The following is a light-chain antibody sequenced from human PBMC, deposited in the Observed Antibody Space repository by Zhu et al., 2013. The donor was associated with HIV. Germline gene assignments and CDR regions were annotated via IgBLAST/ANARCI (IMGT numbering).Light chain of an antibody. CDR2: QDT. CDR3: QVWDSSSGHVV. Sequence: SYELTQPPSVSVSPGQTASITCSGDKLGAKYACWYQQKPGQSPVLVIYQDTQRPSGIPERFSGSNSGNTATLTISGTQAMDEADYFCQVWDSSSGHVVFGGGTKLIVV. CDR1: KLGAKY. V-gene: IGLV3-1*01. J-gene: IGLJ2*01.